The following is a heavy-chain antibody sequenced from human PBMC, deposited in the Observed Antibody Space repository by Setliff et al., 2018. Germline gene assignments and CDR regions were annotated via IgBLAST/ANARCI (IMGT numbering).Heavy chain of an antibody. CDR2: INHDGSEK. V-gene: IGHV3-7*01. CDR1: GFTFSSHW. D-gene: IGHD2-2*01. Sequence: GSLRLSCAASGFTFSSHWMAWVRQAPGKGLEWVANINHDGSEKYSVDSVKGRFTISRDTAKNSLSLQMNSLRAEDTAVYYCTRSTSGAFDYWGQGALVTSPQ. J-gene: IGHJ4*02. CDR3: TRSTSGAFDY.